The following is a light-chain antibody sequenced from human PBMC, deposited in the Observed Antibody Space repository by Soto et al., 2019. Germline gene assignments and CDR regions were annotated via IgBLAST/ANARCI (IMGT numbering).Light chain of an antibody. J-gene: IGLJ1*01. CDR1: SGSVSTAHN. CDR3: ALFMGNGISV. CDR2: STS. V-gene: IGLV8-61*01. Sequence: QTVVTQESSFPVSPGGTVTITCGLISGSVSTAHNPNWYQQTPGQAPRTLIYSTSTRSSGVPDRFSGSILGNKAALTITGAQADDESDYYCALFMGNGISVFGTGTKLTVL.